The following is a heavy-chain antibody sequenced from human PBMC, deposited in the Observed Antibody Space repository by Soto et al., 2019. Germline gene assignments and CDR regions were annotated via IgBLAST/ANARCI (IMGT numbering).Heavy chain of an antibody. CDR3: ARRMGATQYYFDY. Sequence: SVKVSCKASGGTFSSYTISWVRQAPGKGLEWMGGFDPEDGETIYXXKXXXXXXXXXXXXXVTAYMELSSLRSEDTAVYYCARRMGATQYYFDYWGQGTQVTVSS. CDR2: FDPEDGET. V-gene: IGHV1-69*10. CDR1: GGTFSSYT. D-gene: IGHD1-26*01. J-gene: IGHJ4*02.